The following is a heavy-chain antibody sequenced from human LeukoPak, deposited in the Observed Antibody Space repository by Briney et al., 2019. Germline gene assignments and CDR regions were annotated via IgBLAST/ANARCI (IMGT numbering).Heavy chain of an antibody. V-gene: IGHV3-74*01. J-gene: IGHJ4*02. CDR3: ARGGVNPVDH. D-gene: IGHD1-14*01. Sequence: PGGSLRLSCAASGFPFNSFWMHWVRQAPGKGLVWVSDMNEYSTTIRYADSVKGRFTISRYNAKSILYLQMNNLRAEDTAMYFCARGGVNPVDHWGQGTLVTVSS. CDR2: MNEYSTTI. CDR1: GFPFNSFW.